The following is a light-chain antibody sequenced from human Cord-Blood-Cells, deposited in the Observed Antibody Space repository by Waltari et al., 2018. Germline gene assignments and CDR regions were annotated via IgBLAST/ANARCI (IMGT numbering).Light chain of an antibody. Sequence: DLVMTPTPLSLSVTPGQPASIPFTSSQSLLHSDGKTYLYWYLQKPGQYPQLLIYEDSSSLSGVPDRISGGGSGTDVSLKISRVEAADVGVYYCMQGIHLPLTFGGGTKVEIK. CDR1: QSLLHSDGKTY. J-gene: IGKJ4*01. V-gene: IGKV2-29*02. CDR2: EDS. CDR3: MQGIHLPLT.